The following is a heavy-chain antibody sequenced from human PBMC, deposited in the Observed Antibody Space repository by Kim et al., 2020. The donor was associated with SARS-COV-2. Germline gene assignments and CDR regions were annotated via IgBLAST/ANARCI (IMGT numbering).Heavy chain of an antibody. Sequence: SETLSLTCAVYGGSFSGYYWSWIRQPPGKGLEWIGEINHSGSTNYNPSLKSRVTISVDTSKNQFSLKLSSVTAADTAVYYCATGLVRYYYDSSGVFYYYG. CDR3: ATGLVRYYYDSSGVFYYYG. CDR2: INHSGST. CDR1: GGSFSGYY. D-gene: IGHD3-22*01. V-gene: IGHV4-34*01. J-gene: IGHJ6*01.